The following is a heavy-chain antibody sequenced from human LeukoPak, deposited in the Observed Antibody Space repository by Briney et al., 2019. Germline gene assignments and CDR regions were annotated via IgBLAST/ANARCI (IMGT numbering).Heavy chain of an antibody. CDR1: GGSISSYY. D-gene: IGHD3-22*01. CDR2: IYTSGST. J-gene: IGHJ4*02. V-gene: IGHV4-4*07. CDR3: ARDRYYYDSSGYSLDY. Sequence: SETLSLTCTVSGGSISSYYWSWIRQPAGKGLEWIGRIYTSGSTNYNPSLKSRVTISVDTSKNQFSLKLSSVTAADTAVYYCARDRYYYDSSGYSLDYWGQGTLVTVSS.